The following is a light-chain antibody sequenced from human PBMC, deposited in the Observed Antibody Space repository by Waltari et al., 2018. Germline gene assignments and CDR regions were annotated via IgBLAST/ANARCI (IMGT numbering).Light chain of an antibody. J-gene: IGKJ2*01. CDR2: DAS. CDR3: QQRNIWPNT. CDR1: QSVGSY. V-gene: IGKV3-11*01. Sequence: EIVLPQSPATLSLSPGERATLSCRASQSVGSYLAWYQQKPGQVPRLLIYDASSRATGVPARFSGSGSGTEFTLTISSLEPEDFAVYYCQQRNIWPNTFGQGTKLEIK.